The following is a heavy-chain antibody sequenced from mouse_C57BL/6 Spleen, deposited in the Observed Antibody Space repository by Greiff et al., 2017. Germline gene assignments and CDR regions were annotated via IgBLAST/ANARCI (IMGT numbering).Heavy chain of an antibody. CDR3: AKGELGDAMDY. J-gene: IGHJ4*01. V-gene: IGHV1-55*01. CDR1: GYTFTSYW. D-gene: IGHD1-3*01. CDR2: IYPGSGST. Sequence: VKLQQPGAELVKPGASVKMSCKASGYTFTSYWITWVKQRPGQGLEWIGDIYPGSGSTNYNEKFKSKATLTVDTSSSTAYMQLSSLTSEDSAVYYCAKGELGDAMDYWGQGTSVTVSS.